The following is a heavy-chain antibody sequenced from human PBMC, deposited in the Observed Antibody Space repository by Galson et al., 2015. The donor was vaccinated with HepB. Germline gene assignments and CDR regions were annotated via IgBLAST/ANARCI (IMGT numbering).Heavy chain of an antibody. CDR1: GGSISISSHY. J-gene: IGHJ5*02. D-gene: IGHD3-10*01. CDR2: IYPSGST. Sequence: TLSLTCTVSGGSISISSHYWSWIRQPAGTGLEWVGRIYPSGSTNYNPSLRSRVTMSVDTSTNQFSLKLSSVTAADTALYYCARVKGLSNYGIIGDDDWFDPWGQGTLVAVSS. CDR3: ARVKGLSNYGIIGDDDWFDP. V-gene: IGHV4-61*02.